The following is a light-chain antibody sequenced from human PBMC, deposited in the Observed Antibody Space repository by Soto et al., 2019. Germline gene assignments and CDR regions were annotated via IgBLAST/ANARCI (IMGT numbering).Light chain of an antibody. Sequence: EIVLTQSPATLSLSPGERATLSCRASQSVSRYLSWYQQKPGQAPRLLIYDASNRATGIPARFSGSGSGTNFPLTISSLEPEDFAIYYCQQRSNWLFTFGPGTKVDIK. CDR1: QSVSRY. V-gene: IGKV3-11*01. CDR2: DAS. J-gene: IGKJ3*01. CDR3: QQRSNWLFT.